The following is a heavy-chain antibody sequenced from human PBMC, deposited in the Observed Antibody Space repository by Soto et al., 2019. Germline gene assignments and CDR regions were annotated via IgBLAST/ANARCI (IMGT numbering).Heavy chain of an antibody. CDR1: GFTFSSYN. CDR2: ISSSSNYI. D-gene: IGHD6-19*01. J-gene: IGHJ6*02. V-gene: IGHV3-21*01. Sequence: ETLSLSCGASGFTFSSYNMNWVRQAPGEGLEWVSSISSSSNYIYYADSVKGRFTISRDNSKNTLYLQMNSLRAEDTAVYYCAKDGPVAGSYYYYGMDVWGQGTTVTVSS. CDR3: AKDGPVAGSYYYYGMDV.